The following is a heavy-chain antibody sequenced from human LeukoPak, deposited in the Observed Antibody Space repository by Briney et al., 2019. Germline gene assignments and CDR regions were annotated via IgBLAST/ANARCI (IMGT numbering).Heavy chain of an antibody. Sequence: SETLSLTCAVYGGSFSGYYWSWIRQPPGKGLEWIGEINHSGSTNYNPSLKSRVTISVDTSKNQFSLKLSSVTAADTAVYYCARGTARLFDYWGQGTLVTVSS. CDR1: GGSFSGYY. V-gene: IGHV4-34*01. D-gene: IGHD6-6*01. J-gene: IGHJ4*02. CDR3: ARGTARLFDY. CDR2: INHSGST.